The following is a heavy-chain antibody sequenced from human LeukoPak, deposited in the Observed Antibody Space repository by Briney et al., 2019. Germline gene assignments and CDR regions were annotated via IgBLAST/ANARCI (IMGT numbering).Heavy chain of an antibody. CDR1: GFTVSSNY. D-gene: IGHD1-26*01. Sequence: GGSLRLSCAASGFTVSSNYMSWVRQAPGKGLEWVSVIYSGGSTYNADSVKGRFTISRDNSKNTLYLQMNSLRAEDTAVYYCARQGIVGATRAIDYWGQGTLVTVSS. V-gene: IGHV3-53*01. CDR2: IYSGGST. CDR3: ARQGIVGATRAIDY. J-gene: IGHJ4*02.